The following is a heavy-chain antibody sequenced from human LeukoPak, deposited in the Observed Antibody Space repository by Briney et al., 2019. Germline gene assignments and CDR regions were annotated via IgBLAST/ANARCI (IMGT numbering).Heavy chain of an antibody. J-gene: IGHJ4*02. CDR1: GYSFTKQL. V-gene: IGHV5-10-1*01. Sequence: GALKIPLKGFGYSFTKQLINWGRPVPGEGPGWMGRIDPSDSYTNYSPSFQGHVTISADKSISTAYLQWSSLKASDTAMYYCARGYGSYGYKFDYWGQGTLVTVSS. CDR2: IDPSDSYT. D-gene: IGHD5-18*01. CDR3: ARGYGSYGYKFDY.